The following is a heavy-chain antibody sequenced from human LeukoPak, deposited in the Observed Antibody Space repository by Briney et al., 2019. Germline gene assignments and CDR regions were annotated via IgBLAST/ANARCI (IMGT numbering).Heavy chain of an antibody. Sequence: GGSLRLSCAASGFTFSSYWMHWVRQAPGKGLVWVSRIKSDGSTRYADSVKGRFTISRDNAKNTVSLQMTSLRAEDTGVHYCARAPSEIGGYYPEYFRHWGQGTLVIVSS. J-gene: IGHJ1*01. CDR2: IKSDGST. CDR3: ARAPSEIGGYYPEYFRH. V-gene: IGHV3-74*01. CDR1: GFTFSSYW. D-gene: IGHD3-22*01.